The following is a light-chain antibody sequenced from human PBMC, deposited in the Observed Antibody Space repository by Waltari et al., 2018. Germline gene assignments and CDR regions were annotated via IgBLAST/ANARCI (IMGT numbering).Light chain of an antibody. Sequence: SYELTQPLSVSVALGQTARITCGGNNIGSKNVHWYQQKPGRAPWLVIYRESNRPSGIPERFSGSNSGNTATLTISRAQAGDEADYYCQVWDSSTHVVFGGGTKLTVL. V-gene: IGLV3-9*01. J-gene: IGLJ2*01. CDR2: RES. CDR1: NIGSKN. CDR3: QVWDSSTHVV.